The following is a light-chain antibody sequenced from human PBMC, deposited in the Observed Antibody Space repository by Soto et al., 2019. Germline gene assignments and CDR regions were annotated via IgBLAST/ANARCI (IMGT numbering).Light chain of an antibody. CDR2: LEGSGSY. V-gene: IGLV4-60*02. CDR1: SGHSSYI. CDR3: ETWDSNTRV. J-gene: IGLJ2*01. Sequence: QSVLTQSSSASASLGSSVKLTSTLSSGHSSYIIAWHHQQPGKAPRYLMKLEGSGSYNKGSGVPDRFSGSSSGADRYLTISNLQFEDEANYYCETWDSNTRVFGGGTKLTVL.